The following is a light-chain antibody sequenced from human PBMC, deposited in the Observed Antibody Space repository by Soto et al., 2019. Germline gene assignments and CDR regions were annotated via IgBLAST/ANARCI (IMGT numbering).Light chain of an antibody. CDR2: WAS. V-gene: IGKV4-1*01. J-gene: IGKJ5*01. CDR1: QSVLFSSNNKNY. CDR3: QQSYSTPIT. Sequence: DIVMTQSPDSLAVSRGERATINCKSSQSVLFSSNNKNYLAWYQQKPGQPPKLLIYWASTRESGVPNRFSGSGSGTDFTPTISSLQAEDVAVYYCQQSYSTPITFGQGTRLEIK.